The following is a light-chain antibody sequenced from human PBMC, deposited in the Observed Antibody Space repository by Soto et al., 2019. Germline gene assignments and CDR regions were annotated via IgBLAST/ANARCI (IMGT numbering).Light chain of an antibody. J-gene: IGKJ1*01. CDR3: QQSYNVPRT. V-gene: IGKV1-39*01. Sequence: DIQMTQSPSSLSASVGDRVTVTCRTSQFISNYLNWYQQKRGKAPELLIYAASRMPSGVPSRFSGSGSGTDFTLTISSLQPEHFATYYCQQSYNVPRTFGQGPKVDIK. CDR1: QFISNY. CDR2: AAS.